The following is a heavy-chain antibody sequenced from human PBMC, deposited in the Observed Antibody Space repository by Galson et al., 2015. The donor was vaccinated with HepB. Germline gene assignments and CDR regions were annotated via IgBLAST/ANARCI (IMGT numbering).Heavy chain of an antibody. CDR2: VSYDGSYK. Sequence: SLRLSCAASGFTFSNHGIHWVRQAPGKGLEWVAVVSYDGSYKYYADSVKGRFTMSRDNSKNTLYLEMNSLKTEDTALYYCAKDRSASYSRSSLNYYGLDVWGQGTTFTVSS. CDR3: AKDRSASYSRSSLNYYGLDV. J-gene: IGHJ6*02. V-gene: IGHV3-30*18. D-gene: IGHD6-6*01. CDR1: GFTFSNHG.